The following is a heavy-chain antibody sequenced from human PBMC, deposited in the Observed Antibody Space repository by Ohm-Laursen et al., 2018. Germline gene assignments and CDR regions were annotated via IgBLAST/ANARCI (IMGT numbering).Heavy chain of an antibody. CDR3: ASLVVTALHGYYFDY. V-gene: IGHV4-59*01. Sequence: GTLSLTCTVSGGSISSFYWSWIRQPPGKGLEYIGYIYYSGSTNYNPSLKSRLTISVDTSENQFSLKLSSVTAADTAVYYCASLVVTALHGYYFDYWGQGTLVTVSS. D-gene: IGHD2-21*02. J-gene: IGHJ4*02. CDR1: GGSISSFY. CDR2: IYYSGST.